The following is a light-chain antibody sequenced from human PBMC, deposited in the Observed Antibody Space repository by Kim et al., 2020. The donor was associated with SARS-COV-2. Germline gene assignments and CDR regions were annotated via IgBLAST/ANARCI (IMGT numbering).Light chain of an antibody. V-gene: IGLV4-69*01. CDR3: QTWGTGFRV. J-gene: IGLJ3*02. Sequence: QLVLTQSPSASASLGASVKLTCTLSSGHSNYAIAWHQQQPEKGPRYLMKVNSDGSHSKGDGIPDRFSGSSSGAERYLTISSLQSEDEADYYCQTWGTGFRVFGGGTQLTVL. CDR2: VNSDGSH. CDR1: SGHSNYA.